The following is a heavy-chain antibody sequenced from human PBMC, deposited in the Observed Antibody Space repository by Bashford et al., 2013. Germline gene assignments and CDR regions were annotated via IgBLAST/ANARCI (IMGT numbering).Heavy chain of an antibody. J-gene: IGHJ4*02. CDR2: IYSTGTT. CDR1: GGSISSYY. Sequence: SETLSLTCTVSGGSISSYYWSWVRQPPGKGLEWIGYIYSTGTTNYNPSLESRVTISLGTSKKQFSLKLSFVTASDTAVYFCARLSLRGSYIDYVGPGTPWSTVSS. D-gene: IGHD1-26*01. V-gene: IGHV4-59*08. CDR3: ARLSLRGSYIDY.